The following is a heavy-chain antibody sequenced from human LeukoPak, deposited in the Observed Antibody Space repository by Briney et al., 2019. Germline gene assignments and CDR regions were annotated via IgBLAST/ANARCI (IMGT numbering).Heavy chain of an antibody. J-gene: IGHJ4*02. Sequence: SETLSLTCTVSGGSVSSGSYYWGWIRQPPGKGLEWIGSIYYSGSTYYNPSLKSRVTISVDTSKNQFSLKLSSVTAADTAVYYCARRVAYCGGDCYHFDYWGQGTLVTVSS. CDR3: ARRVAYCGGDCYHFDY. CDR1: GGSVSSGSYY. V-gene: IGHV4-39*01. CDR2: IYYSGST. D-gene: IGHD2-21*02.